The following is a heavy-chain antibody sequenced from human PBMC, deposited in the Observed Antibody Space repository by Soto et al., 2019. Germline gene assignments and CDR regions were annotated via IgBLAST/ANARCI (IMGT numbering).Heavy chain of an antibody. V-gene: IGHV1-3*01. CDR2: INAGNGNT. J-gene: IGHJ5*02. D-gene: IGHD6-13*01. Sequence: ASVKVSCKASGYTFTSYAMHWVRQAPGKRLEWMGWINAGNGNTKYSQKFQGRVTIPRDTSASTAYMELSSLRSEDTAVYYFARERIAAAGRNWFVTWGQGTLVTVSP. CDR1: GYTFTSYA. CDR3: ARERIAAAGRNWFVT.